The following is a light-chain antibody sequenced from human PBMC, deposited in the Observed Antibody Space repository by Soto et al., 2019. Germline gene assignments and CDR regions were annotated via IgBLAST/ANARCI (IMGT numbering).Light chain of an antibody. CDR2: AAS. Sequence: DIQMTQSPFSLSASVGDRVTITCRASQSIDSYLNWYQQKPGKAPKVLIYAASSLQSGVPSRFSGSGSGTDFPLTISCLQPEDFATYYCQQSYSTPPTFGQGTKLEIK. CDR3: QQSYSTPPT. CDR1: QSIDSY. J-gene: IGKJ2*01. V-gene: IGKV1-39*01.